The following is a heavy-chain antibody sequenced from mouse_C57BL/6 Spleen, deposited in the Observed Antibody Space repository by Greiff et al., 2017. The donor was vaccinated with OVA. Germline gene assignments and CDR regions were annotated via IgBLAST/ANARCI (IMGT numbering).Heavy chain of an antibody. V-gene: IGHV1-42*01. CDR2: INPSTGGT. Sequence: VQLKESGPELVKPGASVKISCKASGYSFTGYYMNWVKQSPEKSLEWIGEINPSTGGTTYNQKFKAKATLTVDKSSSTAYMQLKSLTSEDSAVYYCARPLSPYSNYGGYVDVWGTGTTVTVSS. CDR3: ARPLSPYSNYGGYVDV. CDR1: GYSFTGYY. J-gene: IGHJ1*03. D-gene: IGHD2-5*01.